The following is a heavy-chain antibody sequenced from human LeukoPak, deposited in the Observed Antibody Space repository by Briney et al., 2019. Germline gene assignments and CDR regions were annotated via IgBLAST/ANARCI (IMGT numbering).Heavy chain of an antibody. V-gene: IGHV3-33*01. Sequence: PGRSLRLSCAASGFTFSSYGMHWVRQAPGKGLEWVAVIWYDGSNKYYADSVKGRFTISRDNSKNTLYLQMNSLRAEDMAVYYCARDRGYCSGGSCSVISAANYYYYGMDVWGKGTTVTVSS. CDR1: GFTFSSYG. CDR3: ARDRGYCSGGSCSVISAANYYYYGMDV. CDR2: IWYDGSNK. D-gene: IGHD2-15*01. J-gene: IGHJ6*04.